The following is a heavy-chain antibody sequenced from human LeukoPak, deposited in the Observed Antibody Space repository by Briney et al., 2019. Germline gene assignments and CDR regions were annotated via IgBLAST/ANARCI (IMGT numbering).Heavy chain of an antibody. Sequence: ASVKVSCKASGYTFTSYGISWVRQAPGQGLEWMGWISAYNGNTNYAQKLQGRVTMTTDTSTSTAYMELSSLRSEDTAVYYCARDIEPGWFDPWGQGTLVTVSS. J-gene: IGHJ5*02. V-gene: IGHV1-18*01. D-gene: IGHD1-26*01. CDR2: ISAYNGNT. CDR1: GYTFTSYG. CDR3: ARDIEPGWFDP.